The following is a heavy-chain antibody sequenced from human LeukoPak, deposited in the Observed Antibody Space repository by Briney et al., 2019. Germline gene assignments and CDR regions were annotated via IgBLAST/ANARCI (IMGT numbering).Heavy chain of an antibody. CDR1: GVTLSSYA. CDR3: ARVGSRYCSGANCYDGF. D-gene: IGHD2-15*01. V-gene: IGHV3-23*01. J-gene: IGHJ4*02. CDR2: ISSSGSGGNT. Sequence: GGSLRLSCAASGVTLSSYAMSWARQAPGKGLEWVSGISSSGSGGNTYYADSVKGRFTISRDNSKNTLYLQMNNLRAEDTAIYYCARVGSRYCSGANCYDGFWGQGTLVSVSS.